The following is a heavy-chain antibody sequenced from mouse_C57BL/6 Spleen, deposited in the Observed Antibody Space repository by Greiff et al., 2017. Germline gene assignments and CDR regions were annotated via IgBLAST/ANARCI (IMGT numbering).Heavy chain of an antibody. D-gene: IGHD2-3*01. CDR1: GFSFTSYG. Sequence: VQLQESGPGLVQPSQSLSITCTASGFSFTSYGVHWVRQSPGKGLEWLGVIWRGGSTDYNAAFMSRLSITKDNSTSQVFFKMNSLQADDTARYYCAIDGYYAMDYWGQGTSGTVSA. V-gene: IGHV2-5*01. J-gene: IGHJ4*01. CDR3: AIDGYYAMDY. CDR2: IWRGGST.